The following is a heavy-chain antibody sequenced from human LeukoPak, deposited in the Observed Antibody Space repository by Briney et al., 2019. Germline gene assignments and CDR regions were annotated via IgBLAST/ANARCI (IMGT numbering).Heavy chain of an antibody. J-gene: IGHJ5*02. Sequence: GGSLRLFCAASGLTFSSYAMSWVRQAPGKGLEWVSVISGSGAGTYYTDSVKGRFTISRDNSKNTLYLQMNSLRAEDTAVYYCAKDRGEVPARGWFDPWGQGTLVTVSS. CDR2: ISGSGAGT. CDR3: AKDRGEVPARGWFDP. D-gene: IGHD2-2*01. V-gene: IGHV3-23*01. CDR1: GLTFSSYA.